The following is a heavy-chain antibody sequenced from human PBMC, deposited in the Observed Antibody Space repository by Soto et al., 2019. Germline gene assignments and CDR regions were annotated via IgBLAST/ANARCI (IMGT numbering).Heavy chain of an antibody. J-gene: IGHJ3*02. CDR2: ISYDGSNK. V-gene: IGHV3-30-3*01. CDR3: AREGGITISGAFDI. D-gene: IGHD3-3*01. Sequence: GGSLRLSCAASGFTFSSYAMHGVRQTQGKGLEWVAVISYDGSNKYYADSVKGRFTISRDNSKNTLYLQMNSLRAEDTAVYYCAREGGITISGAFDIWGQGTMVTVSS. CDR1: GFTFSSYA.